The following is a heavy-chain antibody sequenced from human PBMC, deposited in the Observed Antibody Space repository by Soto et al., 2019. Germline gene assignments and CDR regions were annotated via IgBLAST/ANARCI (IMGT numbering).Heavy chain of an antibody. D-gene: IGHD3-22*01. Sequence: SVKVSCKASGGTFSSCTISWVRQAPGQGLEWMGRIIPILGIANYAQKFQGRVTITADKSTSTAYMELSSLRSEDTAVYYCARPIQYYFDTSAQSAWFDPWGQGTLVTVSS. J-gene: IGHJ5*02. V-gene: IGHV1-69*02. CDR1: GGTFSSCT. CDR3: ARPIQYYFDTSAQSAWFDP. CDR2: IIPILGIA.